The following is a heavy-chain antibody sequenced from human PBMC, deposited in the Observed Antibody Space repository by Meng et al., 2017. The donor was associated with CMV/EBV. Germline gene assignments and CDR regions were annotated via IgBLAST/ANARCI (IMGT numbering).Heavy chain of an antibody. CDR2: INSYSGDT. J-gene: IGHJ4*02. D-gene: IGHD5-18*01. Sequence: ASVKVSCKASVYTFTTYDIKWVRQATGQGLEWMGWINSYSGDTGHKQKFQGRVTMTRNTSTSTVYMELTSLRSEDTAVYYCARGGYSQSLDYWGQGTLVTVSS. CDR1: VYTFTTYD. V-gene: IGHV1-8*02. CDR3: ARGGYSQSLDY.